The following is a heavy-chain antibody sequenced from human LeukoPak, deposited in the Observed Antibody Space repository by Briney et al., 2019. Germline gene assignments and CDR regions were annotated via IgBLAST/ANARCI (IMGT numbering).Heavy chain of an antibody. CDR3: ARPLSIEGAFDI. CDR2: IKQDGSEK. CDR1: GFIFSSYG. J-gene: IGHJ3*02. D-gene: IGHD1-26*01. V-gene: IGHV3-7*03. Sequence: GGSLRLSCEASGFIFSSYGSHWVRQAPGKGLEWVANIKQDGSEKYYVDSVKGRFTISRDNSKNTLYLQMNSLRAEDTAVYYCARPLSIEGAFDIWGQGTMVTVSS.